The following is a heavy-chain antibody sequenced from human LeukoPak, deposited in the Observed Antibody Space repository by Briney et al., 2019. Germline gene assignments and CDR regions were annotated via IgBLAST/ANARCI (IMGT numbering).Heavy chain of an antibody. V-gene: IGHV1-18*01. CDR2: ISAYNGNT. Sequence: ASVKVSCKASVYTFTSYGISWVRQAPGQGLEWMGWISAYNGNTNYAQKLQGRVTMTTDTSTSTAYMELRSLRSDDTAVYYCAREGDCSGGSCYHIDYWGQGTLVTVSS. CDR1: VYTFTSYG. CDR3: AREGDCSGGSCYHIDY. J-gene: IGHJ4*02. D-gene: IGHD2-15*01.